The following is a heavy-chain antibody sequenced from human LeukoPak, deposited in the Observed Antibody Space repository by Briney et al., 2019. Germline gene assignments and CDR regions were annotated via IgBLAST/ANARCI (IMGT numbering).Heavy chain of an antibody. CDR1: GGPISSSSYY. J-gene: IGHJ3*02. Sequence: SETLSLTCTVSGGPISSSSYYGGWIRQPPGKGLEWIGSIHYSGRTYYNPSLKSRVTISVDTSKNHFSLKLSSVTAADTAVYYCARSDYYDSSGYYSPRAFDIWGLGTMVTVS. D-gene: IGHD3-22*01. CDR2: IHYSGRT. CDR3: ARSDYYDSSGYYSPRAFDI. V-gene: IGHV4-39*02.